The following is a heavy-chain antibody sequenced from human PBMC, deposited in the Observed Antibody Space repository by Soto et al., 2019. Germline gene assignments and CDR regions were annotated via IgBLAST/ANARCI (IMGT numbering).Heavy chain of an antibody. Sequence: EVQLLESGGGLEQPGGSLRLSCAASGFTFSNSAMSWIRQAPGKGLQWVSAIGSTGSSTYYTDSVKGRFTISRDNFKNTLYLQMNSLRAEDTAVYYCVKHSEIYSFDYWGQGALVTVSS. D-gene: IGHD1-26*01. V-gene: IGHV3-23*01. CDR3: VKHSEIYSFDY. J-gene: IGHJ4*02. CDR1: GFTFSNSA. CDR2: IGSTGSST.